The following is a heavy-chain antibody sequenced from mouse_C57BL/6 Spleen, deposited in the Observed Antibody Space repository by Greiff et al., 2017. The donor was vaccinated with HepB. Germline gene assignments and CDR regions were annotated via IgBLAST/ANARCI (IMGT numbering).Heavy chain of an antibody. CDR2: IYPGDGDT. D-gene: IGHD1-3*01. CDR1: GYAFSSYW. J-gene: IGHJ4*01. Sequence: QVQLKESGAELVKPGASVKISCKASGYAFSSYWMNWVKQRPGKGLEWIGQIYPGDGDTNYNGKFKGKATLTADKSSSTAYMQLSSLTSEDSAVYFCARSGNYDAMDCWGQGTSVTVSS. CDR3: ARSGNYDAMDC. V-gene: IGHV1-80*01.